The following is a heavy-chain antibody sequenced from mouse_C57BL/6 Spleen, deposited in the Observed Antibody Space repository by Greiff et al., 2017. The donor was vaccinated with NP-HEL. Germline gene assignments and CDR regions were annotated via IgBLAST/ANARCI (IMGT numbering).Heavy chain of an antibody. V-gene: IGHV3-6*01. CDR1: GYSITSGYY. CDR3: ARTLYYFDY. CDR2: ISYDGSN. J-gene: IGHJ2*01. Sequence: ESGPGLVKPSQSLSLTCSVTGYSITSGYYWNWIRQFPGNKLAWMGYISYDGSNNYNPSLKNRISITRDTSKNQFFLKLNSVTTEDTATYYCARTLYYFDYWGQGTTLTVSS.